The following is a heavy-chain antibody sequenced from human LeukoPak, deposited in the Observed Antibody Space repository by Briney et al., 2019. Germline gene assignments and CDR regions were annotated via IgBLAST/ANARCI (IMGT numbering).Heavy chain of an antibody. J-gene: IGHJ5*02. Sequence: SETRSLTGTGSGVSISSYYWSWIRQPPGKGLEGIGDIYTSGSTNYNPSLQSRVTISVDTSKNQFSLKLSSVTAADTAVYYCARIRRWELHYWFDPWGQGTLVTVSS. CDR1: GVSISSYY. CDR3: ARIRRWELHYWFDP. V-gene: IGHV4-4*09. CDR2: IYTSGST. D-gene: IGHD1-26*01.